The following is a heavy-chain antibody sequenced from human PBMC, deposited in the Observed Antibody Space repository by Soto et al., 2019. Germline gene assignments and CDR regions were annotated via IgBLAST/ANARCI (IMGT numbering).Heavy chain of an antibody. CDR1: GYTFTSYY. Sequence: QVQLVQSGAEVKKPGASVKVSCKASGYTFTSYYMHWVRQAPGQGLEWMGIINPSGGSTSYAQKFEVRVTMTRDTPTSTVYRELSSVRSEDTAVYYCASLPLPTVTTITLHDYGMDVWGQGTTVTVSS. D-gene: IGHD4-17*01. J-gene: IGHJ6*02. CDR2: INPSGGST. CDR3: ASLPLPTVTTITLHDYGMDV. V-gene: IGHV1-46*01.